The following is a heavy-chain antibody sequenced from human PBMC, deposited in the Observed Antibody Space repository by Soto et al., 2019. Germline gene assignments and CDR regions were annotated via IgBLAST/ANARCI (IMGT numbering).Heavy chain of an antibody. CDR3: ARDPLMARPRRDYYGMDV. CDR1: GGSISSYY. Sequence: PSETLSLTCTASGGSISSYYWSWIRQPAGKGLEWIGRIYTSGSTNYNPSLKSRVTISVDTSKNQFSLKLSSVTAADTAVYYCARDPLMARPRRDYYGMDVWGQGTTVTVSS. V-gene: IGHV4-4*07. CDR2: IYTSGST. D-gene: IGHD3-10*01. J-gene: IGHJ6*02.